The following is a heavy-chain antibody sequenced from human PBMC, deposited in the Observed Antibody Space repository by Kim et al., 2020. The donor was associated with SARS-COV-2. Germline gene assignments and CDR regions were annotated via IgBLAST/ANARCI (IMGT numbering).Heavy chain of an antibody. V-gene: IGHV3-9*01. CDR3: AGDIGIGRSGCFY. D-gene: IGHD6-19*01. J-gene: IGHJ4*02. CDR1: GFTFVDYA. CDR2: ISWDGGSI. Sequence: GGSLRLSCAASGFTFVDYAMHWVRQAPGKGLEWVSGISWDGGSIAYADSVEGRFTISRDNTKNSLYQQMNSLTAEETALYYCAGDIGIGRSGCFYWGQGT.